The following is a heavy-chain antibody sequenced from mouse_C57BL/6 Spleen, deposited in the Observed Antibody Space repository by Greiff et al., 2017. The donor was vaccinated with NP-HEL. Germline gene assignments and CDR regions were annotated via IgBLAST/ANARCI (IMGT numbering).Heavy chain of an antibody. CDR1: GYTFTSYW. Sequence: VQLQQSGAELVKPGASVKVSCKASGYTFTSYWMHWVKQRPGQGLEWIGRIHPSDSDTNYNQKFKGKATLTVDKSSSTAYMQISSLTSEDSAVYYCAIRDAQATYAMDYWGQGTSVTVSS. J-gene: IGHJ4*01. CDR3: AIRDAQATYAMDY. CDR2: IHPSDSDT. V-gene: IGHV1-74*01. D-gene: IGHD3-2*02.